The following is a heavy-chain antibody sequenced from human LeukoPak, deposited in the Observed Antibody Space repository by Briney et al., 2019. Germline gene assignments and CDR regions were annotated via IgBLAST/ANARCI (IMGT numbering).Heavy chain of an antibody. CDR1: GYSFSDYV. J-gene: IGHJ4*02. CDR3: ARRAPIADYFDY. Sequence: ASVKVSCKASGYSFSDYVIHWVRQAPGQGLEWMGWISAYNGNTNYAQKLQGRVTMTTDTSTSTAYMELRSLRSDDTAVYYCARRAPIADYFDYWGQGTLVTVSS. V-gene: IGHV1-18*04. CDR2: ISAYNGNT. D-gene: IGHD6-13*01.